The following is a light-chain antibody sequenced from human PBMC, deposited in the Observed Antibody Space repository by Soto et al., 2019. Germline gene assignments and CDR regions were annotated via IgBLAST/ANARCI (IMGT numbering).Light chain of an antibody. CDR3: QSYDTSLSGFYV. CDR1: SSNIGAGYD. Sequence: QSVLPLPPSVSGAPGQRGTISCTGNSSNIGAGYDVHWYQQLPGTAPKLLIYGNSNRPSGVPDRFSGSKSGTSASLAITGLQAEDEADYYCQSYDTSLSGFYVFGTGTKVTVL. V-gene: IGLV1-40*01. CDR2: GNS. J-gene: IGLJ1*01.